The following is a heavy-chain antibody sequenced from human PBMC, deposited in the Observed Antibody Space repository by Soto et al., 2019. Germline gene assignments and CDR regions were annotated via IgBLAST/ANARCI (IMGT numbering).Heavy chain of an antibody. CDR3: ARIDDSSGYYYVDY. Sequence: GASVKVSCKASGGTFRSYTISWVRQAPGQGLEWMGRIIANHGITNYAQKLQGRVTMTTDTSTSTAYMELRSLRSDDTAVYYCARIDDSSGYYYVDYWGQGTLVTVSS. D-gene: IGHD3-22*01. CDR1: GGTFRSYT. J-gene: IGHJ4*02. V-gene: IGHV1-18*01. CDR2: IIANHGIT.